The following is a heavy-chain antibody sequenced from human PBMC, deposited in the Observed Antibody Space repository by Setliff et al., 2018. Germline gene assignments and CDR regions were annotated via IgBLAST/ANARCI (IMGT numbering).Heavy chain of an antibody. CDR2: IWYDGGHK. CDR1: GFTFSTYR. D-gene: IGHD2-15*01. Sequence: HPGGSLRLSCAASGFTFSTYRMHWVRQAPGKGLEWVAVIWYDGGHKYHSDSVKGRFTISRDNSKNTLYLQMNSLRSEDTAVYYCARTCSGSGCYAGLESWGQGTPVTVSS. J-gene: IGHJ4*02. V-gene: IGHV3-33*08. CDR3: ARTCSGSGCYAGLES.